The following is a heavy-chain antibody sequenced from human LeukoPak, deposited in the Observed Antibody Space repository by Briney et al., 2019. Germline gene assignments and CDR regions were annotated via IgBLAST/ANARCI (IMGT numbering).Heavy chain of an antibody. D-gene: IGHD2-2*01. CDR2: IYTSGST. J-gene: IGHJ4*02. CDR1: GGSISSYY. V-gene: IGHV4-4*07. Sequence: SETLSLTCTVSGGSISSYYWSWIRQPAGKGLEWIGRIYTSGSTNYNPSLKSRVTISVDKSKNQFSLKLSSVTAADTAVYYCARDLDCGSTSCYPPYWGQGTLATVSS. CDR3: ARDLDCGSTSCYPPY.